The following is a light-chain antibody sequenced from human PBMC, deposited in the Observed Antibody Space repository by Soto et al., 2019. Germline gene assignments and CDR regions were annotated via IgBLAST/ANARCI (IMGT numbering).Light chain of an antibody. CDR2: GAS. CDR3: QQYGSSPPYT. V-gene: IGKV3-20*01. Sequence: EIVLTQSPGTLSLSPGERATLSCRASQSVSSSYLAWYQQKPGQAPRLLIYGASSRATGIPDRSSGSGSGKDFTLTISRQEPEDFAVYYYQQYGSSPPYTFGQGTKLEIK. J-gene: IGKJ2*01. CDR1: QSVSSSY.